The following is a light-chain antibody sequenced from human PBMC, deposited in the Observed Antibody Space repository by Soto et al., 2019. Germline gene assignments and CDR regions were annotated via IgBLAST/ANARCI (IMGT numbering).Light chain of an antibody. CDR2: GAS. CDR1: QSVSNNY. Sequence: IVVTKSACTLSQSPGELATFSGRASQSVSNNYLAWYQQTPRQAPRLLIYGASNRATGIPDRISGSGSGTDFTLSISRLAPEYVAEYCCQRYSCPFTFGQGTKVDIK. CDR3: QRYSCPFT. V-gene: IGKV3-20*01. J-gene: IGKJ1*01.